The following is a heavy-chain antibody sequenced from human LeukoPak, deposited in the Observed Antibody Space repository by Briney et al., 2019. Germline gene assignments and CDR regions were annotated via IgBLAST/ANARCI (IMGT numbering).Heavy chain of an antibody. D-gene: IGHD1-26*01. Sequence: GSLRLSCAASGFTFSSYGMSWVRQPPGKGLEWIGEIYHSGSTNYNPSLKSRVTMSVDTSKDQFSLRLSSVTAADTAMYYCARERGGSYYAFDYWGQGTLVTVSS. CDR3: ARERGGSYYAFDY. J-gene: IGHJ4*02. CDR2: IYHSGST. V-gene: IGHV4-4*02. CDR1: GFTFSSYGM.